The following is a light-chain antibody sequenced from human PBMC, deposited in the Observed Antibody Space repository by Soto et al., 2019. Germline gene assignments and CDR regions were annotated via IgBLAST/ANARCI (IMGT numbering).Light chain of an antibody. CDR1: QSISRF. V-gene: IGKV1-39*01. CDR3: LQSYSTWT. Sequence: DIPMTQSPSSLSASVGDRVTITCRASQSISRFLNWYQQKQGKAPKLLIYGASTLQSGVPLRFSGSGFGTDFTLTISSLQPEDFATYYCLQSYSTWTFGQGTKVEIK. CDR2: GAS. J-gene: IGKJ1*01.